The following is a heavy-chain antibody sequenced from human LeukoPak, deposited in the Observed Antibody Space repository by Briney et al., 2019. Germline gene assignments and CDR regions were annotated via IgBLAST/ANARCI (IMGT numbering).Heavy chain of an antibody. Sequence: AESLKISCKGSGYSFASYWISWWRQMPGKGLEWRGRIDPSDSYTNYSPSFQGHVTISADKSISTAYLQWSSLKASDTAMYYCASSMSVVAATPHYWGQGTLVTVSS. CDR1: GYSFASYW. CDR3: ASSMSVVAATPHY. V-gene: IGHV5-10-1*01. J-gene: IGHJ4*02. D-gene: IGHD2-15*01. CDR2: IDPSDSYT.